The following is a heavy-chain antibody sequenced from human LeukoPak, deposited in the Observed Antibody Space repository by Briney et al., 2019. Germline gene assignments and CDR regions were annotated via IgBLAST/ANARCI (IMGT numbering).Heavy chain of an antibody. D-gene: IGHD2/OR15-2a*01. Sequence: PGRSLRLSCAASGSYWMHWVRQAPGKGLVWVSHINSDGSWTSYADSVKGRFTISKDNAKNTVYLQINNLRAEDTAVYYCVSFYETYWGRGTPVTVSS. J-gene: IGHJ4*02. V-gene: IGHV3-74*01. CDR2: INSDGSWT. CDR3: VSFYETY. CDR1: GSYW.